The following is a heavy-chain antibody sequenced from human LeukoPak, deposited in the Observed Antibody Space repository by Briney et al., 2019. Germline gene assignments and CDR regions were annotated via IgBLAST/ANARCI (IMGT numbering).Heavy chain of an antibody. CDR3: ARVHDFWNPYNRFDP. CDR1: GYTFTSYG. J-gene: IGHJ5*02. V-gene: IGHV1-18*01. D-gene: IGHD3-3*01. CDR2: ISAYNGNT. Sequence: GASVKVSCKASGYTFTSYGISWVRQAPGQGLEWMGWISAYNGNTNYAQKLQGRVTMTTDTSTSTAYMELRSLRSDDTAVYYCARVHDFWNPYNRFDPWGQGTLVTVSS.